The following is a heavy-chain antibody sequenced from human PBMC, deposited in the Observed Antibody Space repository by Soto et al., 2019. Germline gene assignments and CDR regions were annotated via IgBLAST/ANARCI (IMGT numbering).Heavy chain of an antibody. Sequence: PSKNLALTGAISGDSVSSNSAAWNWIRQSPSRGLEWLGRTYYRSKWYNDYAVSVKSRITVTPDTSKNQFSLHLNSVTPEDTAVYYFAREFPYYVTIDSYLDYLGQVAIVTVSS. V-gene: IGHV6-1*01. CDR1: GDSVSSNSAA. J-gene: IGHJ4*02. D-gene: IGHD3-16*01. CDR2: TYYRSKWYN. CDR3: AREFPYYVTIDSYLDY.